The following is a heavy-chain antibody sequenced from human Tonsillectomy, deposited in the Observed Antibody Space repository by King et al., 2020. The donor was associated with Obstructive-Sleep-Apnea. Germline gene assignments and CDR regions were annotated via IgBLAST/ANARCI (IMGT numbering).Heavy chain of an antibody. D-gene: IGHD6-13*01. CDR1: GFSFSSFA. CDR3: ARTSPLYTSSWRPFDY. J-gene: IGHJ4*02. CDR2: ISYDGRSE. V-gene: IGHV3-30*04. Sequence: VQLVESGGGVVQPGRSLRLSCAASGFSFSSFAMHWVRRTPGTGLEWLAVISYDGRSEYYADSVKGRFTVSTDNSKNTLYLQMNSLRADDTAIYYCARTSPLYTSSWRPFDYWGQGTLVTVSS.